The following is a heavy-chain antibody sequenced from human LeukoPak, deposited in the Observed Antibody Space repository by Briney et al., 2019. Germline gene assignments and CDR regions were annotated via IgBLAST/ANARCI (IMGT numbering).Heavy chain of an antibody. CDR3: TSAQWLVQY. V-gene: IGHV3-73*01. Sequence: QSGGSLRLSCAASGFTFSGSAMHWVRQASGKGLEWVGRIRSKASSYATAYAASVKGRFTISRDDSKNTAYLQMNSLKTEDTAVYYCTSAQWLVQYWGQGTLVTVSS. D-gene: IGHD6-19*01. CDR2: IRSKASSYAT. CDR1: GFTFSGSA. J-gene: IGHJ4*02.